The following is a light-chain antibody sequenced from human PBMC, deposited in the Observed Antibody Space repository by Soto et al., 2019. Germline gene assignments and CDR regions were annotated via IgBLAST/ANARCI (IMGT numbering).Light chain of an antibody. J-gene: IGKJ4*02. CDR2: AAS. CDR1: QSISNY. Sequence: DMEMTQSPSSLSASVGDRVTITCRASQSISNYLNWYQHKPGKVPKLLIYAASSLQSGVPTRFSGSGYGTDFTITINSLQPEDFATYYCQQSYGTPLTFGGGTKIEIK. CDR3: QQSYGTPLT. V-gene: IGKV1-39*01.